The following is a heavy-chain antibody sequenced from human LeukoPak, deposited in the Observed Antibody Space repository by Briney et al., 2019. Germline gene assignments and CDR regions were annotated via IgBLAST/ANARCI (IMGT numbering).Heavy chain of an antibody. Sequence: GGSLRLSCVASGFTFSNYLMNWVRQAPGKGLEWVSGISHSGSSIYYADSVKGRFTISRDNSKNTLYLQMDRLRVEDTAVYYCAMALDYWGQGTLVTVSS. V-gene: IGHV3-23*01. J-gene: IGHJ4*02. CDR3: AMALDY. CDR1: GFTFSNYL. CDR2: ISHSGSSI.